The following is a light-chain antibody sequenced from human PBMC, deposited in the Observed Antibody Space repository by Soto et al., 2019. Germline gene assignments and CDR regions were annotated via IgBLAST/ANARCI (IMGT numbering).Light chain of an antibody. J-gene: IGKJ4*01. Sequence: EIVLTQSPATLSLSPGERATLSCRASQSVGTYLAWYQQKPGQDPRLLIYDASNRATGSPPRFSGSGSGTNFTLTISGLEPEDFAVYYCQQRTNWPPLTFGGGTKVEIK. CDR3: QQRTNWPPLT. V-gene: IGKV3-11*01. CDR2: DAS. CDR1: QSVGTY.